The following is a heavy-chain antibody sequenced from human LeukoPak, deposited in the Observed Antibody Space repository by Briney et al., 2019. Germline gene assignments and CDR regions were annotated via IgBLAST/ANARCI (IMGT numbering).Heavy chain of an antibody. CDR1: GGSFSGYY. D-gene: IGHD3-22*01. CDR2: IYTSEST. CDR3: ARVYYDSTGYYYRTRYYFDF. V-gene: IGHV4-59*10. Sequence: SETLSLTCAVYGGSFSGYYWSWIRQPPGKGLECIGHIYTSESTNYNPSLKSRVTMSVDTSKNQFSLKLTSVTAADTAVYYCARVYYDSTGYYYRTRYYFDFWGQGTLVTVSS. J-gene: IGHJ4*02.